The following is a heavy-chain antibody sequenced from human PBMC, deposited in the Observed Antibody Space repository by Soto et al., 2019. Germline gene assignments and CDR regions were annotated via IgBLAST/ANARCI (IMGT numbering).Heavy chain of an antibody. D-gene: IGHD2-21*02. CDR3: AKHALSGDGLWLPES. J-gene: IGHJ4*02. CDR2: ILGIVTT. V-gene: IGHV3-53*01. Sequence: PXGCLRLSSAACGSAWSYYSTMWVRQPTGKGLEWVAGILGIVTTYHADSVKGRFTISKDNSKSTLYLEMNSLRAEDPAVYYCAKHALSGDGLWLPESWAQGTMVTVSS. CDR1: GSAWSYYS.